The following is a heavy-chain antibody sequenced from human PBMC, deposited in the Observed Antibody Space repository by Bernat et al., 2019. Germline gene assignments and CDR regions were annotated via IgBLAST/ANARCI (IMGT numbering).Heavy chain of an antibody. CDR3: AKDPYGGNSVSYFDY. J-gene: IGHJ4*02. D-gene: IGHD4-17*01. CDR2: ISYDGSNK. CDR1: GFTFGSYG. Sequence: QVQLVESGGGVVQPGRSLRLSCAASGFTFGSYGMHWVRQAPGKGLEWVALISYDGSNKYSADSVKGRFTISRDNSKNTLYLQMNSLRAEDTAVYYCAKDPYGGNSVSYFDYRGQGTLVTVSS. V-gene: IGHV3-30*18.